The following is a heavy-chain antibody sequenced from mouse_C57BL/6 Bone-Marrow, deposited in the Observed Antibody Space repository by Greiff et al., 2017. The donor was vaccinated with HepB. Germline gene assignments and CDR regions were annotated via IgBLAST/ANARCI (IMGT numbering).Heavy chain of an antibody. CDR3: ARGPITTVVATDY. CDR2: ISYDGSN. J-gene: IGHJ2*01. D-gene: IGHD1-1*01. V-gene: IGHV3-6*01. Sequence: VQLQQSGPGLVKPSQSLSLTCSVTGYSITSGYYWNWIRQFPGNKLEWMGYISYDGSNNYNPSLKNRISITRDTSKNQFFLKLNSVTTEDTATYYCARGPITTVVATDYWGQGTTLTVSS. CDR1: GYSITSGYY.